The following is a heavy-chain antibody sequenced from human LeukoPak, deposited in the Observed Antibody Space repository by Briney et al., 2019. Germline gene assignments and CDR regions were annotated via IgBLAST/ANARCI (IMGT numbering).Heavy chain of an antibody. CDR1: GFTFSSYG. CDR2: IWYDGSNK. CDR3: AKDREGYPGYYYYYYMDV. Sequence: GRSLRLSCAASGFTFSSYGMRWVRQAPGKGLEWVAVIWYDGSNKYYADSVKGRFTISRDNSKNTLYLQMNSLRAEDTAVYYCAKDREGYPGYYYYYYMDVWGKGTTVTVSS. D-gene: IGHD5-18*01. J-gene: IGHJ6*03. V-gene: IGHV3-33*06.